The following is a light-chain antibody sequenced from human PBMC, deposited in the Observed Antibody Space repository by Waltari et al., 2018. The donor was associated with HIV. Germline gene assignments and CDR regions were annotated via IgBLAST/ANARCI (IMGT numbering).Light chain of an antibody. CDR3: SSYTSINTYV. CDR2: DVN. J-gene: IGLJ1*01. Sequence: QSALTQPASVSGSPGQSITISCTGTSSDVGGYNYVSWYQHHPGKAPKLMIYDVNNRPSGVSNRFSGSKSGNTASLTISGLQAEDEADYYCSSYTSINTYVFGTGTKVTVV. V-gene: IGLV2-14*03. CDR1: SSDVGGYNY.